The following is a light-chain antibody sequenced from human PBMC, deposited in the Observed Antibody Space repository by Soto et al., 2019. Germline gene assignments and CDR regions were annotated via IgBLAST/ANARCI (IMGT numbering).Light chain of an antibody. CDR2: GAS. Sequence: EIVMTQSPATLSVSPGERATLSCRASQSVGSNVAWYQQKPGQGPRLLIYGASTRATGIPARFSGSGSEIEFTLSIRSLQSEDFAVYYCQHYHNWPPWTFGQGTKVEMK. J-gene: IGKJ1*01. CDR1: QSVGSN. V-gene: IGKV3-15*01. CDR3: QHYHNWPPWT.